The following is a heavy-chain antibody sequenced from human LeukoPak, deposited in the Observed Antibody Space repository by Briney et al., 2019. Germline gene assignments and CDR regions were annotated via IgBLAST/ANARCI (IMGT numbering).Heavy chain of an antibody. V-gene: IGHV4-59*01. CDR3: AATDTAMVHFNWFDP. Sequence: SETLSLTCTVSGGSISSYYWSWIRQPPGEGLEWSGYIYYSGSTNYNPSLKSRVTISVDTSKNQFSLKLSSVTAADTAAYYCAATDTAMVHFNWFDPWGQGTLVTVSS. CDR1: GGSISSYY. CDR2: IYYSGST. J-gene: IGHJ5*02. D-gene: IGHD5-18*01.